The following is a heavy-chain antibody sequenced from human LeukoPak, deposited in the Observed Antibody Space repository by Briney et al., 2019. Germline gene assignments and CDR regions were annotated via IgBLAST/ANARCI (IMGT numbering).Heavy chain of an antibody. CDR3: ARDLGMVATETFDY. D-gene: IGHD5-12*01. CDR1: GVTFSSYA. Sequence: GRSLRLSCAASGVTFSSYAMHWVRQAPGKGLERVAVISYDGSNKYYADSVKGRFTISRDNSKNTLYLQMNSLRAEDTAVYYCARDLGMVATETFDYWGQGTLVTVSS. CDR2: ISYDGSNK. J-gene: IGHJ4*02. V-gene: IGHV3-30-3*01.